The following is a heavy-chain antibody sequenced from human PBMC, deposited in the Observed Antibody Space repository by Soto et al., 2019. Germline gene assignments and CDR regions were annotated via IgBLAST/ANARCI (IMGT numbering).Heavy chain of an antibody. CDR1: GFTLTNHA. D-gene: IGHD5-18*01. V-gene: IGHV3-30-3*01. J-gene: IGHJ4*02. CDR3: ARDFTGSYGYLEEGYFDY. CDR2: ISYDGSNK. Sequence: QVPLVESGGGVVQPGRSLRLSCAASGFTLTNHAMHWVRQAPGKGLEWVAVISYDGSNKYYADSVKGRFTISRDNSKNTLYLQMNSLRAEDTAIYYCARDFTGSYGYLEEGYFDYWGQGTLVTVSS.